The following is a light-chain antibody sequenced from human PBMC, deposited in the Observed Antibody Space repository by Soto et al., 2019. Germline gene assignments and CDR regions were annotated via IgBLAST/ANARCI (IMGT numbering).Light chain of an antibody. J-gene: IGLJ2*01. CDR2: EVN. CDR1: SSDVGTSKY. CDR3: SSSAGTKNMV. V-gene: IGLV2-8*01. Sequence: QSALTQPPSASGSPGQSGTISCTGTSSDVGTSKYVSWYRQHPGKAPKLLIYEVNKRPSGVPDRFSGSKSGSTASLTVSGLQAEDEADYYCSSSAGTKNMVFGGGTKLTVL.